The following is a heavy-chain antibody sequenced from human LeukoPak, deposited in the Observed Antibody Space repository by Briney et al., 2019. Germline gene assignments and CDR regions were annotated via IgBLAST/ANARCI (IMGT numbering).Heavy chain of an antibody. J-gene: IGHJ4*02. D-gene: IGHD3-9*01. CDR2: IYYSGNT. CDR3: ARSEGWLRPYYFDY. CDR1: GGSISSYY. Sequence: SETLSLTCTVSGGSISSYYWSWIRQPPGKGLEWIGYIYYSGNTNYNPSLKSRVTISVDTSKNLFSLKLNSVTAADTAVYYCARSEGWLRPYYFDYWGQGTLVTVSS. V-gene: IGHV4-59*01.